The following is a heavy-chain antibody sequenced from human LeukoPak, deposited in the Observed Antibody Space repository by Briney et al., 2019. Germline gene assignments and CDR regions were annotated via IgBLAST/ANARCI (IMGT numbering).Heavy chain of an antibody. CDR3: ARVNCGGDCYSDRGAFDI. J-gene: IGHJ3*02. Sequence: ASVKVSCKASGYTFTAYYIHWVRQAPGQGLEWMGWINPNSGATNYAQKFQDRVTVTRDTSVGTAYMELSSLRSEDTAVYYCARVNCGGDCYSDRGAFDIWGQGTMVTVSS. D-gene: IGHD2-21*02. CDR1: GYTFTAYY. V-gene: IGHV1-2*02. CDR2: INPNSGAT.